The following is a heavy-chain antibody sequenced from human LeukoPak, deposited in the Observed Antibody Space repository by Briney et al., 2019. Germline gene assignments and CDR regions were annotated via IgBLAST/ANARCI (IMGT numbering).Heavy chain of an antibody. Sequence: ASVTVSCKASGYTFTTYHMNWVRQAPGQGLEWMGWINTNTGNPTYAQGFTGRFVFSLDTSVSTAYLQISSLEAEDTAVYYCAKDRGSYFDYWGQGTLVTVSS. CDR1: GYTFTTYH. CDR2: INTNTGNP. J-gene: IGHJ4*02. V-gene: IGHV7-4-1*02. CDR3: AKDRGSYFDY. D-gene: IGHD1-26*01.